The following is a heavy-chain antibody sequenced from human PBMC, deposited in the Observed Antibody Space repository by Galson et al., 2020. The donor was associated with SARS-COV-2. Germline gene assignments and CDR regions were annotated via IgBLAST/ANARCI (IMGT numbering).Heavy chain of an antibody. Sequence: SETLSLTCIVSGGSISSSGSYWGWNRQPPGKGLEWIGSIYYSVSTYYNPSLKSRLTISVDTSKNQFSLKLSSVTAADTAVYYCERQDCGGDCYLTIGDDAFDIWGQGTLVTVSS. CDR2: IYYSVST. CDR3: ERQDCGGDCYLTIGDDAFDI. CDR1: GGSISSSGSY. V-gene: IGHV4-39*01. D-gene: IGHD2-21*02. J-gene: IGHJ3*02.